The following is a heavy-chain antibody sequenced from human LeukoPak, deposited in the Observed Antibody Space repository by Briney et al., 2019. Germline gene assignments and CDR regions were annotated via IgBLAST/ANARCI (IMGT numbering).Heavy chain of an antibody. Sequence: SETLSFTCAVYGGSFSGYYWSWIRQPPGKGLEWIGEINHSGSTNYNPSLKSRITISVDTSKNQFSLKLSSVTASDRAIYYCARHLASRSSSGWYYVDYWGQGTLVTVSS. D-gene: IGHD6-19*01. CDR1: GGSFSGYY. CDR3: ARHLASRSSSGWYYVDY. V-gene: IGHV4-34*01. J-gene: IGHJ4*02. CDR2: INHSGST.